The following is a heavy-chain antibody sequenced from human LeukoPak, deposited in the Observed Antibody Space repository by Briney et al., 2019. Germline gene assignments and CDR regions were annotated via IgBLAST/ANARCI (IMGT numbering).Heavy chain of an antibody. Sequence: PSETLSLTCTVSGGSISSYYWSWIRQPPGKGLEWIGYIYYSGSTNYNPSLKSRVTISVDTSKNQFSLKLSSVTAADTAVYYCARGEDMDFDYWGQGTLVTVSS. CDR1: GGSISSYY. J-gene: IGHJ4*02. V-gene: IGHV4-59*01. CDR2: IYYSGST. D-gene: IGHD1-26*01. CDR3: ARGEDMDFDY.